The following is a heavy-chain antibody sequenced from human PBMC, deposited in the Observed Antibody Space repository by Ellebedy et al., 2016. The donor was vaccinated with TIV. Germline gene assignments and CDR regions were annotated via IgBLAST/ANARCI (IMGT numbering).Heavy chain of an antibody. V-gene: IGHV4-59*12. CDR2: IYYSGST. Sequence: SETLSLXCTVSGGSISSYYWSWIRQPPGKGLEWIGYIYYSGSTNYNPSLKSRVTISVDTSKNQFSLKLSSVTAADTAVYYCATLGGPYCSSTSCYAATLFDYWGQGTLVTVSS. CDR1: GGSISSYY. CDR3: ATLGGPYCSSTSCYAATLFDY. J-gene: IGHJ4*02. D-gene: IGHD2-2*01.